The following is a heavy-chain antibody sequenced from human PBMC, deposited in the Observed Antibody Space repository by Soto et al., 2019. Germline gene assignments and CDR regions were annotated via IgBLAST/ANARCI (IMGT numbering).Heavy chain of an antibody. CDR1: GFTFSSYG. J-gene: IGHJ4*02. Sequence: GGSLRLSCAASGFTFSSYGMHWVRQAPGKGLEWVAVIWYDGSNKYYADSVKGRFTISRDNSKNTLYLQMNSLRAEDTAVYYCARGLGYCSSTSCQNYFDYWGQGT. V-gene: IGHV3-33*01. D-gene: IGHD2-2*01. CDR3: ARGLGYCSSTSCQNYFDY. CDR2: IWYDGSNK.